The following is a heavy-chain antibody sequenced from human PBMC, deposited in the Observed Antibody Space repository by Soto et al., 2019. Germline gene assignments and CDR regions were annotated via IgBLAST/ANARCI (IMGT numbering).Heavy chain of an antibody. CDR1: GFTFSSYG. J-gene: IGHJ4*02. V-gene: IGHV3-33*01. CDR2: IWYDGSNK. CDR3: ARELGIAAAGTVDY. Sequence: QVQLVESGGGVVQPGRSLRLSCAAPGFTFSSYGMHWVRQAPGKGLEWVAVIWYDGSNKYYADSVKGRFTISRDNSKNTLYLQMNSLRAEDTAVYYCARELGIAAAGTVDYWGQGTLVTVSS. D-gene: IGHD6-13*01.